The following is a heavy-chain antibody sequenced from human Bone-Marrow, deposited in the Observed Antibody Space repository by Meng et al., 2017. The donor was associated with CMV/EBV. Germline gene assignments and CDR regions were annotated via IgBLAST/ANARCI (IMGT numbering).Heavy chain of an antibody. V-gene: IGHV3-74*01. Sequence: GGSLRLSCAASGFTFSSYWMHWVRQAPGKGLVWVSRINSDGSSTSYADSVKGRFTISRDNARNTPYLQMNSLRAEDTAVYYCASFGPSSGWFRGPYYFDYWGQGTLVTVSS. CDR2: INSDGSST. J-gene: IGHJ4*02. CDR3: ASFGPSSGWFRGPYYFDY. CDR1: GFTFSSYW. D-gene: IGHD6-19*01.